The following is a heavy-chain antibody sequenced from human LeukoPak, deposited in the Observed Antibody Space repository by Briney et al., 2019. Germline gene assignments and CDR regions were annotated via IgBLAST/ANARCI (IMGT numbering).Heavy chain of an antibody. CDR1: GGSISSYY. D-gene: IGHD2-2*01. CDR2: IYTSGST. J-gene: IGHJ5*02. CDR3: ARDARYCSSTSCSLWFDP. V-gene: IGHV4-4*07. Sequence: SETLSLTCTVSGGSISSYYWSWIRQPAGKGLEWIGRIYTSGSTNYNPSLKSRVTKSVDTSKNQFSLKLSSVTAADTAVYYCARDARYCSSTSCSLWFDPWGQGTLVTVSS.